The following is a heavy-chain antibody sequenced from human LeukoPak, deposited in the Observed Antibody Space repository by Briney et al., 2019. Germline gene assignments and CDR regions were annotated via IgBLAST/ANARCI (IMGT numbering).Heavy chain of an antibody. V-gene: IGHV3-30*18. D-gene: IGHD5-12*01. CDR3: ANPQSRGYDYLDY. Sequence: PGGSLRLSCAASGFTFSSYAMSWVRQAPGKGLEWVAVISIDGSEKYYADSVKGRFTISRDNSKNTLYLQMNSLRGDDTAVYYCANPQSRGYDYLDYWGQGTLITVSS. CDR1: GFTFSSYA. CDR2: ISIDGSEK. J-gene: IGHJ4*02.